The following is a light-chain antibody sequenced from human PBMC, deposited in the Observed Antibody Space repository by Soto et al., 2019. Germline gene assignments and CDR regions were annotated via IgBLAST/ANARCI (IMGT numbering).Light chain of an antibody. V-gene: IGKV3-20*01. CDR3: QQYGDSPRT. CDR1: QSVSRNY. J-gene: IGKJ1*01. CDR2: DAF. Sequence: EIVLTQSPGTLSLSPGERATLSCRASQSVSRNYLAWYQQRPGQAPRLLIYDAFNRATGIPDRFSGRGSGTDLTLTISRLEPEDFAVYYCQQYGDSPRTFGQGTKVEIK.